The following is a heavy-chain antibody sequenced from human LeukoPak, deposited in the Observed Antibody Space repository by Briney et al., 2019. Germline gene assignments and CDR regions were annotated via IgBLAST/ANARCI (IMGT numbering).Heavy chain of an antibody. J-gene: IGHJ4*02. Sequence: GASVKVSCKVSGYTLTELSMHWVRQAPGKGLGWMGGFDPEDGETIYAQKFQGRVTMTEDTSTDTAYMELSSLRSEDTAVYYCATVFNQGYENSGFRFDYWGQGTLVTVSS. D-gene: IGHD3-22*01. CDR1: GYTLTELS. V-gene: IGHV1-24*01. CDR2: FDPEDGET. CDR3: ATVFNQGYENSGFRFDY.